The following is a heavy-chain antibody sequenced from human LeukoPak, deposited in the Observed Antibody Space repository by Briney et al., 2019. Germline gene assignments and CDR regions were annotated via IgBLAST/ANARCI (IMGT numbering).Heavy chain of an antibody. V-gene: IGHV4-34*01. J-gene: IGHJ6*02. CDR3: ARGNGVLVPAARDYYYYGMDV. Sequence: PPETLSLTCAVYGGSFSGYYWSWIRQPPGKGLEWIGEINHSGSTNYNPSLKSRVTISVDTSKNQFSLKLSSVTAADTAVYYCARGNGVLVPAARDYYYYGMDVWGQGTTVTVSS. D-gene: IGHD2-2*01. CDR1: GGSFSGYY. CDR2: INHSGST.